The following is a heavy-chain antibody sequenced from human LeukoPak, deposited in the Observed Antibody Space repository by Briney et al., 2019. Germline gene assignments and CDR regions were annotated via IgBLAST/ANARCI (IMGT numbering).Heavy chain of an antibody. D-gene: IGHD6-19*01. J-gene: IGHJ3*01. CDR2: ISAYNGDT. V-gene: IGHV1-18*01. CDR3: ARDRVGIAVAGAPWGAFDL. Sequence: ASVKVSCKASGYTFTSYGISWVRQAPGQGLEWMGWISAYNGDTNYAQKLQGRVTMTTDTSTSTAYMELRSLRSDDTAVYYCARDRVGIAVAGAPWGAFDLWGQGTMVTVSS. CDR1: GYTFTSYG.